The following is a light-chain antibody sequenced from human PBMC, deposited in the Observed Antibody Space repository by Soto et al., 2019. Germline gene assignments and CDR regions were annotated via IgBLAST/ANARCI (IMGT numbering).Light chain of an antibody. CDR2: EVN. CDR1: ISDVGGYNY. Sequence: QAVLTQPPSASGSPGQSVTISCTGTISDVGGYNYVSWYQQRPGTAPKLIIYEVNKLPSGVPDRVFGSKSGNTASLTVSGLQAEDEADYYCCSFAGTKSFVFGTGTKVPV. V-gene: IGLV2-8*01. J-gene: IGLJ1*01. CDR3: CSFAGTKSFV.